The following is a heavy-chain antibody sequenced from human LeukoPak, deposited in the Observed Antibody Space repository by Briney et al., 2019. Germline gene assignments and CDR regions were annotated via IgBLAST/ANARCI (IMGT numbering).Heavy chain of an antibody. J-gene: IGHJ5*02. D-gene: IGHD3-22*01. CDR1: GFIFNNYG. V-gene: IGHV3-23*01. CDR2: ISGSGGST. Sequence: QPGGSLRLSCAASGFIFNNYGMSWVRPAPGKGLEWVSSISGSGGSTYYADSVKGRFTISRDNSKNTLFLQMNSLRAEDTAVYYCAKSRSGYYYKSFDPWGQGTLVTVSS. CDR3: AKSRSGYYYKSFDP.